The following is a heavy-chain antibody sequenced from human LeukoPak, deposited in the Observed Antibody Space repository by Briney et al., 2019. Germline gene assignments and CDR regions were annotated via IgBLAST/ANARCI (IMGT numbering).Heavy chain of an antibody. D-gene: IGHD4-17*01. CDR1: GFTFSNAW. V-gene: IGHV3-48*01. CDR2: ISSTSTNM. CDR3: VRNDGDGAFDI. Sequence: GGSLRLSCAASGFTFSNAWMSWVRQAPGRGLGWVSYISSTSTNMYYKDSVKGRFTISRDNAKNSLYLHMTSLRAEDTAVYYCVRNDGDGAFDIWGQGTRVTVSS. J-gene: IGHJ3*02.